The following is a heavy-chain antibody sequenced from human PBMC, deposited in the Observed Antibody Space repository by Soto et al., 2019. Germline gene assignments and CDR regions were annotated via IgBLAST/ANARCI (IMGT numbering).Heavy chain of an antibody. CDR1: GFPFSRCA. Sequence: EVQLLESGGGLVQPGGSLRLYCAASGFPFSRCAMNWVRQAPGKGLEWVSTISHSDHSTYYADSVKGRFTVSRDNSENKLYLQMNSLSAEDTAIYYCAKRGGDSGWGDFDSWGQGTLVTVSS. V-gene: IGHV3-23*01. J-gene: IGHJ4*02. CDR3: AKRGGDSGWGDFDS. CDR2: ISHSDHST. D-gene: IGHD6-19*01.